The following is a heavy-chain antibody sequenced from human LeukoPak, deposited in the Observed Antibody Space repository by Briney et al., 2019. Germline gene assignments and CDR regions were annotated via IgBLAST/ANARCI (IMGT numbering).Heavy chain of an antibody. CDR1: GYTFTGYY. Sequence: ASVKVSCKASGYTFTGYYMHWVRQAPGQGLKWMGWINPNSGGTKYVQEFQGRVTMTRDTSISTVYMELASLKSDDTAVYYCARGRTTVVTQGALYDYWGQGTLVTVSS. D-gene: IGHD4-23*01. J-gene: IGHJ4*02. CDR2: INPNSGGT. V-gene: IGHV1-2*02. CDR3: ARGRTTVVTQGALYDY.